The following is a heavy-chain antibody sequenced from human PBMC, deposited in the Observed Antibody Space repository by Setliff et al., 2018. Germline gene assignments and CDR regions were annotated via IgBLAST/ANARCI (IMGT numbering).Heavy chain of an antibody. J-gene: IGHJ4*02. CDR1: GYTFTNYG. D-gene: IGHD3-22*01. CDR2: ISAYNGNT. V-gene: IGHV1-18*01. Sequence: ASVKVSCKASGYTFTNYGLSWVRQTPGQGLEWMGWISAYNGNTNYAQKLQGRVTATTDTSTSTVYMELRSLRSDDTAVYYCARAPRYYYDNTGYRSFDYWGQGTLVTVSS. CDR3: ARAPRYYYDNTGYRSFDY.